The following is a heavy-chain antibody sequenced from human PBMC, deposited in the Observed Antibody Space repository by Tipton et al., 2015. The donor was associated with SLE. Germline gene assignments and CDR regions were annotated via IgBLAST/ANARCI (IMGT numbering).Heavy chain of an antibody. V-gene: IGHV4-59*02. Sequence: TLSLTCTVSGASVSSHYWNWIRQTPGKGLEWIGYIHYNRDTNYHPSLKNRVSISVDTSRNQFSLTLSSVTVADTAMYYCAKFGAFYDSSGHNYFDPWGQGTLVTVSS. CDR1: GASVSSHY. D-gene: IGHD3-22*01. J-gene: IGHJ5*02. CDR3: AKFGAFYDSSGHNYFDP. CDR2: IHYNRDT.